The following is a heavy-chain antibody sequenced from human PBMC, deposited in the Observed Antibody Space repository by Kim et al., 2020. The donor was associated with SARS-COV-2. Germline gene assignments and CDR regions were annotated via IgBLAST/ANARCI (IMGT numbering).Heavy chain of an antibody. J-gene: IGHJ4*02. CDR3: TRVTYPSLIWFGEFFENFEL. D-gene: IGHD3-10*01. V-gene: IGHV3-49*03. Sequence: GGSLRLSCITSGFTFGDYAMSWFRQAPGKGLEWVGFIRSKAYGGITEFAASVKGRFTLSRDDSKSIAYLQMNSLKTEDTAVYYCTRVTYPSLIWFGEFFENFELWGQGTPVTVSS. CDR2: IRSKAYGGIT. CDR1: GFTFGDYA.